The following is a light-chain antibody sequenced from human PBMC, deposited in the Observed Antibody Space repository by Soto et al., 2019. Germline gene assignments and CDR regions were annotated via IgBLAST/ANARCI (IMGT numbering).Light chain of an antibody. Sequence: DIQMTQSPSSLSASVGDRVTITCRASQSISSYLNWYQQKPGKAPKLLIYAASSLQSGVPSRFSGSGSGTDFTLTISSMPTADFANYYCQQSYSTPLTFGGGTKVDTK. CDR3: QQSYSTPLT. CDR1: QSISSY. CDR2: AAS. J-gene: IGKJ4*01. V-gene: IGKV1-39*01.